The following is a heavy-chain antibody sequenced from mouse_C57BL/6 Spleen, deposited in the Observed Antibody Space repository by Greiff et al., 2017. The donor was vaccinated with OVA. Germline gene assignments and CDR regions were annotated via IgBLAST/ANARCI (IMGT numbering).Heavy chain of an antibody. J-gene: IGHJ4*01. CDR3: AREGTARDAMDD. V-gene: IGHV3-6*01. CDR1: GYSITSGYY. Sequence: ESGPGLVKPSQSLSLTCSVTGYSITSGYYWNWIRQFPGNKLEWMGYISYDGSNNYNPSLKNRISITRDTSKNQFFLKLNSVTTEDTATYYCAREGTARDAMDDWGQGTSVTVSS. D-gene: IGHD3-2*01. CDR2: ISYDGSN.